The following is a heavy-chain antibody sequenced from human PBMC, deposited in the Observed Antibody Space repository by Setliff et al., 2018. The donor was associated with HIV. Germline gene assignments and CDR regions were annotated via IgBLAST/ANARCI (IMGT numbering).Heavy chain of an antibody. D-gene: IGHD3-16*01. CDR2: IYYSGST. CDR3: ARGRYDYVWARAFDI. J-gene: IGHJ3*02. CDR1: GGSISSYY. Sequence: SETLSLTCTVSGGSISSYYWSWIRQPPGKGLEWIGYIYYSGSTNYNPSLKSRVTISVDTSKNQFSLKLSSVTAADTAVYYCARGRYDYVWARAFDIWGQGTMVTVSS. V-gene: IGHV4-59*01.